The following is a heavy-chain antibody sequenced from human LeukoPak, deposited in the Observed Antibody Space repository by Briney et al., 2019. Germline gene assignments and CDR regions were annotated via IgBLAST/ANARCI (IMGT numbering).Heavy chain of an antibody. CDR2: ISGSGGST. Sequence: GGSLRLSCAASGFTFSSYAMSWVRQAPGKGPEWVSAISGSGGSTFYADSVQGRFTISRDNSKNTLYLHMNSLRAEDTPVYYCAKDHIGGSGSYFAYYGMDVWGQGTTVTVSS. J-gene: IGHJ6*02. V-gene: IGHV3-23*01. CDR3: AKDHIGGSGSYFAYYGMDV. CDR1: GFTFSSYA. D-gene: IGHD3-10*01.